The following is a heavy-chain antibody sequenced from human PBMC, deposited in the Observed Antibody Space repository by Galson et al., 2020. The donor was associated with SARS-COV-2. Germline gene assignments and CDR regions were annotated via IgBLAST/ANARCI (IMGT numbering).Heavy chain of an antibody. D-gene: IGHD3-3*01. Sequence: ETSETLSLTCTVSGGSISSYYWSWIRQPPGKGLEWIGHIYYSGSTNYNPSLKSRVTISVDTSKNQFSLKLSSVTAADTAVYYCARDPRSYYDFWSGYYKFGWFDPWGQGTLVTVSS. J-gene: IGHJ5*02. V-gene: IGHV4-59*01. CDR1: GGSISSYY. CDR2: IYYSGST. CDR3: ARDPRSYYDFWSGYYKFGWFDP.